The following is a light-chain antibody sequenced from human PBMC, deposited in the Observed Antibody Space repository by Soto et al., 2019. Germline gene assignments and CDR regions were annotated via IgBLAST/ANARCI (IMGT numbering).Light chain of an antibody. CDR2: DAS. J-gene: IGKJ1*01. V-gene: IGKV3-11*01. Sequence: EIVLTQSPATLSLSPGERATLSCRASQSVSSYLAWYQQKPGQAPRLLIYDASNRATGIPARFSCSGSGTDFTLTISSLEPEDVAVSYYQQFRSFGQGTKVESK. CDR3: QQFRS. CDR1: QSVSSY.